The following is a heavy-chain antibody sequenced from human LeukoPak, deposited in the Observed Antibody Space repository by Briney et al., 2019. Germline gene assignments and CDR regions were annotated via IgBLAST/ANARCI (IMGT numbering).Heavy chain of an antibody. J-gene: IGHJ5*02. CDR1: GYTFTSYA. CDR3: ARDARLTMVRGAYNWFDP. Sequence: GASVKVSCKASGYTFTSYAMHWVRQAPGQRLEWMGWINAGNGNTKYSQKFQGRVTIARDTSASTDYMELSSLRSEDTAVYYCARDARLTMVRGAYNWFDPWGQGTLVTVSS. CDR2: INAGNGNT. V-gene: IGHV1-3*01. D-gene: IGHD3-10*01.